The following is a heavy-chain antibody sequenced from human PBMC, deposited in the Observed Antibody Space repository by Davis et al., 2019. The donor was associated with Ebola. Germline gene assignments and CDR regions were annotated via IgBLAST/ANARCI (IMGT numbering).Heavy chain of an antibody. D-gene: IGHD3-10*01. CDR3: ARLERRYYYGSGSYYNDYYYYGMDV. Sequence: MPSETLSLTCTVSGGSISSGGYYWSWIRQHPGKGLEWIGYIYYSGSTYYNPSLKSRVTISVDTSKNQFSLKLSSVTAADTAVYYCARLERRYYYGSGSYYNDYYYYGMDVWGQGTTVTVSS. J-gene: IGHJ6*02. CDR1: GGSISSGGYY. V-gene: IGHV4-31*03. CDR2: IYYSGST.